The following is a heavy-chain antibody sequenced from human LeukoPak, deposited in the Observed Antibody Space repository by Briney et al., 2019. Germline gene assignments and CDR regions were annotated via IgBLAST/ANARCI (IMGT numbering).Heavy chain of an antibody. CDR3: ARLRSYDFWSGYHYYFDY. Sequence: GGSLRLSCAVSGFTFSNYNMNWFRQAPGKGLEWVSVIYSGGSTYYADSVKGRFTISRDNAKNSLYLQMNSLRADDTAVYYCARLRSYDFWSGYHYYFDYWGQGTLVTVSS. J-gene: IGHJ4*02. CDR1: GFTFSNYN. V-gene: IGHV3-66*01. D-gene: IGHD3-3*01. CDR2: IYSGGST.